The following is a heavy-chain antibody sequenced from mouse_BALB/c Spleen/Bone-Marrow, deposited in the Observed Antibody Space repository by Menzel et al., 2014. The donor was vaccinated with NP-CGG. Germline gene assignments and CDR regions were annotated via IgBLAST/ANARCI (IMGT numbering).Heavy chain of an antibody. CDR3: ARALYGSSYGFAY. Sequence: EVKLEESGGGLVKPGGSLKLSCAASGFTFSDYYMYRVRQTPEKRLEWVATISDGGSYTYYPDSVKGRFTISRDNAKNNLYLQMSSLKSEDTAMYYCARALYGSSYGFAYWGQGTLVTVSA. CDR2: ISDGGSYT. D-gene: IGHD1-1*01. J-gene: IGHJ3*01. CDR1: GFTFSDYY. V-gene: IGHV5-4*02.